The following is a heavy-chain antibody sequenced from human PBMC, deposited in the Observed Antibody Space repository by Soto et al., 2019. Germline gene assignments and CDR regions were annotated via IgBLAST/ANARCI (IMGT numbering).Heavy chain of an antibody. V-gene: IGHV3-53*04. CDR1: GFTVSSNY. CDR3: ARTSGYSGYDWDY. J-gene: IGHJ4*02. CDR2: IYSGGST. Sequence: EVQLVESGGGLVQPGGSLRLSCAASGFTVSSNYMSWVRQAPGKGLEWVSVIYSGGSTYYADSVKGRFTISRHNSKNTVYLQMNSLRAEDTAVYYCARTSGYSGYDWDYWGQGTLVTVSS. D-gene: IGHD5-12*01.